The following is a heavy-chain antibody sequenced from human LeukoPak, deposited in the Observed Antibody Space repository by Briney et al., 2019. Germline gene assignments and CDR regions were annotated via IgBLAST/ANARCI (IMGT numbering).Heavy chain of an antibody. V-gene: IGHV3-7*05. CDR1: GFTFSSYW. Sequence: GGSLRLSCAASGFTFSSYWMTWVRQAPGKGLEWVANIKPDGSAKCYVDSVKGRFTISRDNAKNSLYLQMNSLRADDTAVYFCARGMDVWGQGTTVTVSS. J-gene: IGHJ6*02. CDR3: ARGMDV. CDR2: IKPDGSAK.